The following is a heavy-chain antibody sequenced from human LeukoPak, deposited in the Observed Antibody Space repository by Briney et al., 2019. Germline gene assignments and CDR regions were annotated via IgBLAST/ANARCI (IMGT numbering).Heavy chain of an antibody. D-gene: IGHD5-24*01. J-gene: IGHJ4*02. CDR3: AKDHRRDGYNFDRY. CDR2: IIPIFGTA. V-gene: IGHV1-69*13. Sequence: SVKVSCKASGGTFSSYAISWVRQAPGQGLEWMGGIIPIFGTANYAQKFQGRVTITADESTSTAYMELSSLRSEDTAVYYCAKDHRRDGYNFDRYWGQGTLVTVSS. CDR1: GGTFSSYA.